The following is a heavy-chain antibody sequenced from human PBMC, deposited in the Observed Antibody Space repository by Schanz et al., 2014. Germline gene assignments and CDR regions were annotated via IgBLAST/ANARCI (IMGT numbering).Heavy chain of an antibody. J-gene: IGHJ4*02. Sequence: QLQLVQSGAEVKKPGASVKVSCNASGYTFTSYGISWVRQAPGQGLEWMGKIIPVLNIATYAQRFQGRVSITADTSTNTAYMELSSLTSEDTAVHYCARGRGFYDYWGQGTLVTVSS. V-gene: IGHV1-69*04. CDR3: ARGRGFYDY. CDR2: IIPVLNIA. CDR1: GYTFTSYG. D-gene: IGHD3-10*01.